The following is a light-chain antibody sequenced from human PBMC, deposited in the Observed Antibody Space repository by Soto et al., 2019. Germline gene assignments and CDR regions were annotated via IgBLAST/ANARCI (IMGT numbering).Light chain of an antibody. CDR1: SSDVGNYNL. J-gene: IGLJ3*02. V-gene: IGLV2-8*01. Sequence: QSALTQPASVSGSPGQSITISCTGTSSDVGNYNLVSWYQQLPGKAPKLMIYDVTKRPSGVPDRFSGSKSGNTASLTVSGLQAEDEADYYCSSYAGSNILVFGGGTKLTVL. CDR2: DVT. CDR3: SSYAGSNILV.